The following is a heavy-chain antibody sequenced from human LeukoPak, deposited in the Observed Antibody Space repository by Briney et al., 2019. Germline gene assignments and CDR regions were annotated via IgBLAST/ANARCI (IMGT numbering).Heavy chain of an antibody. J-gene: IGHJ6*03. D-gene: IGHD3-10*01. Sequence: ASVKVSCKASGYTFTSYYMYWVRQAPGQGLEWMGIINPSGGSTNYAQKFQGRVTVTRDTSTSTVYMELSSLRSEDTAVYYCARGPRITMVRGGQWYYYMDVWGKGTTVTISS. CDR2: INPSGGST. V-gene: IGHV1-46*01. CDR3: ARGPRITMVRGGQWYYYMDV. CDR1: GYTFTSYY.